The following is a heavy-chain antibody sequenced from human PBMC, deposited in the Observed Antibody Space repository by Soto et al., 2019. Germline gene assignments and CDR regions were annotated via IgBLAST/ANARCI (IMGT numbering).Heavy chain of an antibody. V-gene: IGHV1-18*03. J-gene: IGHJ4*02. CDR2: ISAYNGNT. Sequence: QVQLVQSGAEVKKPGASVKVSCKASGYTFASYAISWMRQAPGQGLEWMGWISAYNGNTNYAQKLQGIVTLTMDTSTSTAYMELRSLRSDDMAVYYCARDPPTPNYWGQGTLVTVSS. CDR3: ARDPPTPNY. CDR1: GYTFASYA.